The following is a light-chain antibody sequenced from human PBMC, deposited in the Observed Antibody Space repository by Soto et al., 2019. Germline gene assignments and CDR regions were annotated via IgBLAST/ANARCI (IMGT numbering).Light chain of an antibody. J-gene: IGKJ1*01. Sequence: DIQLTQSPSTLSASVGDRVTITCRASQSISSWLAWYQQKPGAAPKLLIYEASTLERGVPSRFSGSGSGTEFTLTISSLQPDDLATYYCQQNNRYPWTFGQGTKVDI. CDR1: QSISSW. CDR2: EAS. V-gene: IGKV1-5*03. CDR3: QQNNRYPWT.